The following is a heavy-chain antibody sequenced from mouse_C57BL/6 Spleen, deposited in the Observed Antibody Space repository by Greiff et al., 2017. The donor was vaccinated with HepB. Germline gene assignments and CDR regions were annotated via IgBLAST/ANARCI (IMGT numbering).Heavy chain of an antibody. CDR3: ARGWLRRSGLWFDY. J-gene: IGHJ2*01. CDR1: GFTFSSYA. V-gene: IGHV5-4*03. Sequence: EVKLVESGGGLVKPGGSLKLSCAASGFTFSSYAMSWVRQTPEKRLEWVATISDGGSYTYYPDNVKGRFTISRDNAKNNLYLQMSHLKSEDTAMYYCARGWLRRSGLWFDYWGQGTTLTVSS. CDR2: ISDGGSYT. D-gene: IGHD2-2*01.